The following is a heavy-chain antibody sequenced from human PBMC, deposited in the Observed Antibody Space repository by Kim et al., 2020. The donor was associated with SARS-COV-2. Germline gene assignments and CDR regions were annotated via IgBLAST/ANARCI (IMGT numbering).Heavy chain of an antibody. J-gene: IGHJ4*02. D-gene: IGHD3-3*02. CDR1: GYSFTSYW. CDR3: ARQWPSITLDY. V-gene: IGHV5-51*01. CDR2: INPRDSDT. Sequence: GESLKISCKSSGYSFTSYWIGWVRQMPGKGLEWMGIINPRDSDTRYSPSFQGQVTLSVDKSITTAYVQWSSLKASDTAIYYCARQWPSITLDYWGQGTLV.